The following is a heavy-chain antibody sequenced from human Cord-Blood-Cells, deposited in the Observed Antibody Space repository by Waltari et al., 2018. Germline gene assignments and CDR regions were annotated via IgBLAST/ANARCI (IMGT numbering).Heavy chain of an antibody. CDR2: MNPNSGNT. D-gene: IGHD3-16*01. Sequence: QGKLVKSGADVKKPVSSLWVSCKALGYTLATSDIKWVRQATGQGLEWKGWMNPNSGNTGYAQKFQGRVIMTRNTSISTAYMELSSLGSEDTAVYYCARDLMGDFDYWGKGTLVTVSS. CDR3: ARDLMGDFDY. V-gene: IGHV1-8*01. J-gene: IGHJ4*02. CDR1: GYTLATSD.